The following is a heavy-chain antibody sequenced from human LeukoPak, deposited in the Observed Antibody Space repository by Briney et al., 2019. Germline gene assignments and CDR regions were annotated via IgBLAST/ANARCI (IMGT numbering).Heavy chain of an antibody. V-gene: IGHV1-2*06. CDR1: GYTFTGYY. D-gene: IGHD6-19*01. CDR3: ARDPRIAVAGKYFDY. CDR2: INPDSGGA. J-gene: IGHJ4*02. Sequence: ASVKVSCKASGYTFTGYYMHWVRQAPGQGLEWMGRINPDSGGANYAQKFQGRVTMTRDTSISTAYMELSRLRSDDTAVYYCARDPRIAVAGKYFDYWGQGTLVTVSS.